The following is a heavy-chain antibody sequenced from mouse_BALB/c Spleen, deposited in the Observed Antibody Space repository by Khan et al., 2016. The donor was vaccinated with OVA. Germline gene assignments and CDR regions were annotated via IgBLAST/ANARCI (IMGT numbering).Heavy chain of an antibody. Sequence: VQLKESGPGLVKPSQSLSLTCTVTGYSITSDYAWNWIRQFPGNKLEWMGYISYSGSTSYNPSLKSRISITRDTSKNQFFLQLNSVTTEDTATYCCVRDYGSSYYYFDYWGQGTTLTVSS. D-gene: IGHD1-1*01. J-gene: IGHJ2*01. CDR3: VRDYGSSYYYFDY. V-gene: IGHV3-2*02. CDR2: ISYSGST. CDR1: GYSITSDYA.